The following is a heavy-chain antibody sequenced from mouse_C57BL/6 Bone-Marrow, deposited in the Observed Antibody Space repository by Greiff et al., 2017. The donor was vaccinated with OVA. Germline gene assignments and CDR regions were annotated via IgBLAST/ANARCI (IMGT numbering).Heavy chain of an antibody. CDR2: INPSSGYT. CDR1: GYTFTSYT. Sequence: VQLQQSGAELARPGASVKMSCKASGYTFTSYTMHWVKQRPGQGLEWIGYINPSSGYTKYNQKFKDKATLTADKSSSTAYMQLSSLTSEDSAVYYGARSVYYYGRRDYWGQGTTLTVSS. D-gene: IGHD1-1*01. CDR3: ARSVYYYGRRDY. J-gene: IGHJ2*01. V-gene: IGHV1-4*01.